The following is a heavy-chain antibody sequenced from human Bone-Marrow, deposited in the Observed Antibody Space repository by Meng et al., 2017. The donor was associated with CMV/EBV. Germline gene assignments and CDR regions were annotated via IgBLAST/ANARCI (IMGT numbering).Heavy chain of an antibody. V-gene: IGHV2-70*12. Sequence: SGPTLVKPTQTLTLTCTFSGFSLTTSAMCVSWIRQPPGKALEWLAHIDWDDDKYCSTSLKTRLTISKATSKSHVVLTMANMDPVDTATYYCAHSSTHYDFWSGYYPSGFDPWGQGTLVTVSS. D-gene: IGHD3-3*01. CDR3: AHSSTHYDFWSGYYPSGFDP. CDR2: IDWDDDK. J-gene: IGHJ5*02. CDR1: GFSLTTSAMC.